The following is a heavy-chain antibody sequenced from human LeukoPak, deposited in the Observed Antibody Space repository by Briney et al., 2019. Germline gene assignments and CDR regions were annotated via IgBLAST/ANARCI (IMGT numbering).Heavy chain of an antibody. CDR3: ARSRGDYFDL. CDR1: GFTVSSNY. CDR2: ISGGGSA. J-gene: IGHJ4*02. D-gene: IGHD3-16*01. V-gene: IGHV3-53*01. Sequence: GGSLRLSCAASGFTVSSNYMSWVRQAPGKGLEWVSVISGGGSASDADSLKGRFIISRDNSENKVYLQMNNLRVDDTAIYYCARSRGDYFDLWGQGIRVTVSS.